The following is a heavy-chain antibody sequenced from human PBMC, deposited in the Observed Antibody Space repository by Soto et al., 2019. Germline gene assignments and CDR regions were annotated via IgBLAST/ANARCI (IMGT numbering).Heavy chain of an antibody. J-gene: IGHJ4*02. D-gene: IGHD3-22*01. CDR1: GYTFTSYY. CDR2: INPSGGST. CDR3: ARDVSDDSSGYYFGLGY. V-gene: IGHV1-46*01. Sequence: QVQLVQSGAEVKKPGASVKVSCKASGYTFTSYYMHWVRQAPGQGLEWMGIINPSGGSTSYAQKFQGRVTMTRDTSTSTVYMELGSLRSEDTAVYYCARDVSDDSSGYYFGLGYWGQGTLVTVSS.